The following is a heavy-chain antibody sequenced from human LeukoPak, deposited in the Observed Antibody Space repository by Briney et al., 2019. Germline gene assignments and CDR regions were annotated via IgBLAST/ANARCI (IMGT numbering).Heavy chain of an antibody. J-gene: IGHJ4*02. CDR3: ARDGSYFGPFDY. CDR2: IWYDGSNK. Sequence: GRSLRLSCAASGFTFSSYGMHWVRQAPGKGLEWVAVIWYDGSNKYYADSVKGRFTISRDNSKNTLYLQMNSLRAEDTAVYYCARDGSYFGPFDYWGQGTLVTVS. CDR1: GFTFSSYG. D-gene: IGHD1-26*01. V-gene: IGHV3-33*01.